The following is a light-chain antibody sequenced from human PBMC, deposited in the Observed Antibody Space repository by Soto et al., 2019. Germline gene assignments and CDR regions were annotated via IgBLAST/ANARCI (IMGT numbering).Light chain of an antibody. CDR2: DAS. CDR1: QSVSSY. J-gene: IGKJ3*01. CDR3: QQRSNWPPGIT. Sequence: EIVLTQSPATLSLSPGERATLSCRASQSVSSYLAWYQQKPGQAPRLLIYDASNRATGIPARFSGSGSGTEFTLTISSLEPEDFAVYYCQQRSNWPPGITFGPGTKVDIK. V-gene: IGKV3-11*01.